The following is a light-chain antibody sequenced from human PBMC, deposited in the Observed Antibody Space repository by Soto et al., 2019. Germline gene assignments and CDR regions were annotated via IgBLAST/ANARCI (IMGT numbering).Light chain of an antibody. V-gene: IGKV3-20*01. J-gene: IGKJ2*01. CDR2: GAS. Sequence: EIVLTQSPGPLSLSPGERATLSCRASQSVSSSYLAWYQQKPGQAPRLLIYGASSRATGIPDRFSGSGSGTAFTLTISRLEPEDFAVYYCQQYGSSPRYTFGQGTQLESK. CDR3: QQYGSSPRYT. CDR1: QSVSSSY.